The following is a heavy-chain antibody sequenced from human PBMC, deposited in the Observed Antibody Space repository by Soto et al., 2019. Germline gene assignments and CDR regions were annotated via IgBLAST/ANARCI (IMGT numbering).Heavy chain of an antibody. J-gene: IGHJ5*02. CDR2: IILALGTP. Sequence: QGLLVQSGAEMKQPGSSVSVSCKASGDSFTNYAFTWVRQAPGQGPEWLGGIILALGTPHYSQRFPGRLTITADESSSTVYMELGSLRLDDTAVYYCGRYCTNTKCRGGYYLDLWGQGTLLTVSS. D-gene: IGHD2-8*01. CDR1: GDSFTNYA. V-gene: IGHV1-69*01. CDR3: GRYCTNTKCRGGYYLDL.